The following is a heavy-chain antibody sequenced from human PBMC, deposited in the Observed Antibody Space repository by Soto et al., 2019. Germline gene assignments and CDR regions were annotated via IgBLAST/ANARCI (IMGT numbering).Heavy chain of an antibody. CDR3: ARAKGYGANSWLDS. CDR1: GGSFSGYF. J-gene: IGHJ5*01. Sequence: QVQLQQWGAGLLKPSETLSLTCAVYGGSFSGYFCCWMRQPPGKGLEWMGEINHSGSANYNPSLESRLTISVDTSKNQFSLEVRSVTAADTAVYYCARAKGYGANSWLDSWGQGNLVTVSS. V-gene: IGHV4-34*01. D-gene: IGHD4-17*01. CDR2: INHSGSA.